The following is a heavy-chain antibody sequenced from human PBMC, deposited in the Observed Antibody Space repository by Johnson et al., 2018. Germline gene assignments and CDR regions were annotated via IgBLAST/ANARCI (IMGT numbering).Heavy chain of an antibody. CDR2: ISNDGSNR. J-gene: IGHJ3*02. CDR3: AKEAVNWNLPRGGLDI. CDR1: GFTFSGYV. V-gene: IGHV3-30*18. Sequence: QVQLVQSGGGLVQPGRSLRLSCAASGFTFSGYVMHWVRQAPGKGLEWVAVISNDGSNRYYGDSVKGRFTISRDNSENTLYLQMNSLRADDTAVYHCAKEAVNWNLPRGGLDIWGQGTMVTVSS. D-gene: IGHD1-7*01.